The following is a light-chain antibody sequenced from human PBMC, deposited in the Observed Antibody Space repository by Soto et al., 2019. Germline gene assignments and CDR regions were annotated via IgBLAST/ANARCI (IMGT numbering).Light chain of an antibody. CDR3: SSYTTNTTLV. V-gene: IGLV2-14*03. CDR1: SSDVGYYNY. CDR2: EVS. Sequence: QSALTQPASVSVSPGQSITISCTGTSSDVGYYNYVSWYQQHPGKAPKVIIYEVSNRPSGVSNRFSGSKSGNTASLTISGLHTDDEADYYCSSYTTNTTLVFGTGTKVTVL. J-gene: IGLJ1*01.